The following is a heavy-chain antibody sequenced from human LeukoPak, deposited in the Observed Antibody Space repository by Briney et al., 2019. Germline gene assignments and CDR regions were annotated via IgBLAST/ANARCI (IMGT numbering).Heavy chain of an antibody. CDR3: AKGGDVSGYSAAEH. CDR1: GFTFGVYA. D-gene: IGHD3-22*01. CDR2: ISASGEHT. J-gene: IGHJ1*01. V-gene: IGHV3-23*01. Sequence: GGSLRLSCAASGFTFGVYALSWVRQAPGEGLQWVSTISASGEHTYYADSVKGRFVISRDNSKNTLHLETNSLRAEDTALYYCAKGGDVSGYSAAEHWGQGTQVFVSS.